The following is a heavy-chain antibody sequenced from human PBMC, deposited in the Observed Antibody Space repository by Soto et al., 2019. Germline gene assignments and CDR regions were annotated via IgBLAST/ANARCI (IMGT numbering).Heavy chain of an antibody. CDR1: GYTFTGYY. CDR2: INPNSGGT. J-gene: IGHJ4*02. V-gene: IGHV1-2*04. D-gene: IGHD5-12*01. CDR3: AREGRSGYSGYDSGFDY. Sequence: GASVKVSCKASGYTFTGYYMHWVRQAPGQGLEWMGWINPNSGGTNYAQKFQGWVTMTRDTSISTAYMELSRLRSDDTAVYYCAREGRSGYSGYDSGFDYWGQGTLVTVSS.